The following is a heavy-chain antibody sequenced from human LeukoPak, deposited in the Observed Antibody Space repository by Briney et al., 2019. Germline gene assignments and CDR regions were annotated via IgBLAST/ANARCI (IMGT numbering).Heavy chain of an antibody. Sequence: ASVKVSCKASGYTFTGYYMHWVRQAPGQGLEWMGWINPNSGGTNYAQKFQGRVTMTRDTSTSTVYMELSSLRSEDTAVYYCAVLTMVRGVIADYWGQGTLVTVSS. V-gene: IGHV1-2*02. D-gene: IGHD3-10*01. CDR2: INPNSGGT. CDR3: AVLTMVRGVIADY. CDR1: GYTFTGYY. J-gene: IGHJ4*02.